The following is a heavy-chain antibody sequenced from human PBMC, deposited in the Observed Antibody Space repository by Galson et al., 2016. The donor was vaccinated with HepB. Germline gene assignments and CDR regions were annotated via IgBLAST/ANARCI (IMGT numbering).Heavy chain of an antibody. CDR1: GGSISAYY. CDR3: ARGYIDYRFHWFDS. D-gene: IGHD4-11*01. V-gene: IGHV4-59*01. CDR2: GFYSGST. J-gene: IGHJ5*01. Sequence: ETLSLTCSVSGGSISAYYWSWIRRPPGKGLEWIGFGFYSGSTNYNPSLKSRVTISVDTSKNQISLKLSSVTAADTAMYYCARGYIDYRFHWFDSWGQGTLVTVTS.